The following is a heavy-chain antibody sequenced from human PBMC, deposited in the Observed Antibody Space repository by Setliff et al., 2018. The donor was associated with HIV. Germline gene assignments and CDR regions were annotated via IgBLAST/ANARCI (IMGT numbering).Heavy chain of an antibody. V-gene: IGHV3-21*01. Sequence: KPGGSLRLSCAASGFTFSSYSMNWVRQAPGKGLEWVSAISSTSTNVFYADSVKGRFTISRDNARNSLYMQMNSLRAEDTAVYFCARNSGEMLRVGVFSSYYYALDVWGQGTTVTVSS. J-gene: IGHJ6*02. CDR1: GFTFSSYS. CDR3: ARNSGEMLRVGVFSSYYYALDV. CDR2: ISSTSTNV. D-gene: IGHD3-10*01.